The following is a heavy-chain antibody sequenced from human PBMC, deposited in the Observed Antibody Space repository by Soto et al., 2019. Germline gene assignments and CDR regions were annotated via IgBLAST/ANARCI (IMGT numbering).Heavy chain of an antibody. CDR3: AREGRGRKAGYNGLVSLGY. Sequence: SVKVSCKVSGSRFSNYVISWVRQAPGHGLEWLGRIIPIFNSTKYAQNFQGRVTITADKSTSTASLELSSLRSDDTAVYYCAREGRGRKAGYNGLVSLGYWGQGTLVTVSS. CDR2: IIPIFNST. J-gene: IGHJ4*02. V-gene: IGHV1-69*06. D-gene: IGHD2-2*02. CDR1: GSRFSNYV.